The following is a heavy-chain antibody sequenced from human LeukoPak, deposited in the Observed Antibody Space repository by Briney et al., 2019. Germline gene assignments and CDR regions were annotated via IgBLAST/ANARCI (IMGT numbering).Heavy chain of an antibody. CDR2: SYHSGST. J-gene: IGHJ6*03. CDR1: GYSISSGYY. CDR3: AREYILEWLCESYYYYYMDV. D-gene: IGHD3-3*01. V-gene: IGHV4-38-2*02. Sequence: PSETLSLTCTVSGYSISSGYYWGWIRQPPGKGLEWIGSSYHSGSTYYNLSLKSRVTISVDTCKNQFSLKLSSVTAADTAVYYCAREYILEWLCESYYYYYMDVWGKGTTVTVSS.